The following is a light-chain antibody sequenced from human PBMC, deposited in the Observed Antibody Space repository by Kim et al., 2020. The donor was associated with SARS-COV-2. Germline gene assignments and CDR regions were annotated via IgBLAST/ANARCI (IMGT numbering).Light chain of an antibody. CDR1: QSVTRSY. V-gene: IGKV3-20*01. Sequence: LSPGERATLAARASQSVTRSYLAWYQHIRDQAPRRTSYGESSRATGIPNRCSGSGSGTDCTLTISRLEPEDFAVYYCQQYGSSRTFGQGTRLEIK. CDR2: GES. CDR3: QQYGSSRT. J-gene: IGKJ5*01.